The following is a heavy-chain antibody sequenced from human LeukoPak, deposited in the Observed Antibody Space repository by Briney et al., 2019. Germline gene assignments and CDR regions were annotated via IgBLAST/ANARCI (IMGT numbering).Heavy chain of an antibody. J-gene: IGHJ4*02. CDR3: ARGDKDTVATIFDY. D-gene: IGHD5-12*01. CDR2: INHSGST. CDR1: GFTFSSYS. Sequence: GSLRLTCAASGFTFSSYSRNWIRQPPGKGLEWIGEINHSGSTNYNPSLKSRVTMSIDTSKNHFSLKLSSVTAADTAVYYCARGDKDTVATIFDYWGQGALVTVSS. V-gene: IGHV4-34*01.